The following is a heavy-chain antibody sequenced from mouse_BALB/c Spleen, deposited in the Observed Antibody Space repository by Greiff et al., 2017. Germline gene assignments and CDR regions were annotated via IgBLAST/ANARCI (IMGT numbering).Heavy chain of an antibody. V-gene: IGHV5-4*02. D-gene: IGHD1-1*01. CDR3: ARESTTGRGFAY. Sequence: EVMLVESGGGLVKPGGSLKLSCAASGFTFSDYYMYWVRQTPEKRLEWVATISDGGSYTYYPDSVKGRFTISRDNAKNNLYLQMSSLKSEDTAMYYCARESTTGRGFAYWGQGTLVTVSA. J-gene: IGHJ3*01. CDR1: GFTFSDYY. CDR2: ISDGGSYT.